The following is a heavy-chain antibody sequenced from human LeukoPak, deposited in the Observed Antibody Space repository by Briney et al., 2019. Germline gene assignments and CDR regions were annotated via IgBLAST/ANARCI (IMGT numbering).Heavy chain of an antibody. J-gene: IGHJ3*01. Sequence: PGGSLRLSCAASGFSFRNYTMNWVRQAPGKGLEWVSSISSTSTYIYYADSVKGRFTISRDNAKNSLYLQMNSLRAEDTAVYYCSNEGGGASDFWGQGTMVTVSS. CDR3: SNEGGGASDF. D-gene: IGHD1-1*01. CDR2: ISSTSTYI. V-gene: IGHV3-21*01. CDR1: GFSFRNYT.